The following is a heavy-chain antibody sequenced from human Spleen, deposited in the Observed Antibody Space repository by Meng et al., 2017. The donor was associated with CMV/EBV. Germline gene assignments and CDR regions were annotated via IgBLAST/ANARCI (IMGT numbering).Heavy chain of an antibody. V-gene: IGHV1-18*01. CDR1: GYTFTSYG. CDR2: ISAYNGNT. Sequence: ASVKVSCKASGYTFTSYGISWVRQAPGQGLEWMGWISAYNGNTNYAQKLQGRVTMTTDTSTSTAYMELRSLRSDDTAVYYCARVYTLGGPTPSAAFDIWGQGTMVTVSS. CDR3: ARVYTLGGPTPSAAFDI. J-gene: IGHJ3*02.